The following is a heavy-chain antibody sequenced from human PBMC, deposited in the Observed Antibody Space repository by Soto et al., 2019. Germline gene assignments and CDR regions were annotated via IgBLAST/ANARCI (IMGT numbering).Heavy chain of an antibody. V-gene: IGHV1-69*01. Sequence: QVQLVQSGAEVKKPGSSVKVSCKASGGTFSSYAISWVRQAPGQGLEWLGGIIPIFGTANYAQKFQGRVTITADEATRTAYMELSSLRSEDTAVYYCASFAGTAGGALDIWGQGTMVTVSS. CDR2: IIPIFGTA. CDR3: ASFAGTAGGALDI. D-gene: IGHD3-16*01. J-gene: IGHJ3*02. CDR1: GGTFSSYA.